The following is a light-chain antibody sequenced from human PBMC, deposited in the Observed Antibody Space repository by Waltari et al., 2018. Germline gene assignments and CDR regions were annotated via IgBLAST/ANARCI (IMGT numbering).Light chain of an antibody. V-gene: IGKV1-39*01. CDR1: QSISSF. CDR3: QQGNSTPYT. J-gene: IGKJ2*01. CDR2: AAS. Sequence: DIHMTQSPSSLSASLAYRVTIPCRASQSISSFLNWYQQRPGKAPKLLIYAASSLESGVPARFSGSGSGTDFTLTISSVQPEDVATYYCQQGNSTPYTFGQGTKLEI.